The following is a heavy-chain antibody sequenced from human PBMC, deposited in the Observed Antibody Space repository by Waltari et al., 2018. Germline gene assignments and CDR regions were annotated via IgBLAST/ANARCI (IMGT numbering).Heavy chain of an antibody. D-gene: IGHD4-17*01. CDR3: ARSPENYGDSMFDP. CDR2: LNPNSGGT. Sequence: QVQLVQSGAEVKKPGASVKVSCKASGYTFTGYYMHWVRQAPGQGLEWRGRLNPNSGGTDMSQKFQGRGTMTRDTSLSTAYMELSRLRSDDTAVYYCARSPENYGDSMFDPWGQGTLVTVSS. CDR1: GYTFTGYY. V-gene: IGHV1-2*06. J-gene: IGHJ5*02.